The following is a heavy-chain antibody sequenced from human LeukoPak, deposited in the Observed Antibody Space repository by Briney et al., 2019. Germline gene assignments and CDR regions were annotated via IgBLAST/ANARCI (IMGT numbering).Heavy chain of an antibody. CDR3: ARDWPQLGSGALHI. CDR2: IYHSGST. D-gene: IGHD1-1*01. CDR1: GYSISSGYY. V-gene: IGHV4-38-2*02. J-gene: IGHJ3*02. Sequence: PSETLSLTCTVSGYSISSGYYWGWIRQPPGKGLEWIGSIYHSGSTYYNPSLKSRVTISVDTSKSQFSLKVSSVTAADTAVYYCARDWPQLGSGALHIWGQGTMVTVSS.